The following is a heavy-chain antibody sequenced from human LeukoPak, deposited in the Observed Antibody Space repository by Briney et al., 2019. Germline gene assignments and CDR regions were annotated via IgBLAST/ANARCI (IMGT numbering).Heavy chain of an antibody. CDR2: ITPNTGGT. V-gene: IGHV1-2*02. Sequence: ASVKVSCKASGYTFTDYYVHWVRQAPGQGREWMGWITPNTGGTNYPHNFHARVTLSSDTSISTAYMELSRLRSDDTAVYYCARDPVAGSGSYLLFYWGQGTLVTVSS. D-gene: IGHD3-10*01. CDR3: ARDPVAGSGSYLLFY. J-gene: IGHJ4*02. CDR1: GYTFTDYY.